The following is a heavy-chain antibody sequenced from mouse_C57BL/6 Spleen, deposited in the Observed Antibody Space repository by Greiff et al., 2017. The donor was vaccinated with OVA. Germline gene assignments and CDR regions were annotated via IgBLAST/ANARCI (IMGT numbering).Heavy chain of an antibody. J-gene: IGHJ3*01. CDR2: ISSGGDYI. CDR1: GFTFSSYA. Sequence: EVKLMESGEGLVKPGGSLKLSCAASGFTFSSYAMSWVRQTPEKRLEWVAYISSGGDYIYYADTVKGRFTISRDNARNTLYLQMSSLKSEDTAMYYCTREDYAGFAYWGQGTLVTVSA. D-gene: IGHD1-1*02. CDR3: TREDYAGFAY. V-gene: IGHV5-9-1*02.